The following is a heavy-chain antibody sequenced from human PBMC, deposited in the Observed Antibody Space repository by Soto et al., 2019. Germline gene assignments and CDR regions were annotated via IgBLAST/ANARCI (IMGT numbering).Heavy chain of an antibody. CDR2: IYYSAST. CDR3: AGIYSGSPGGTLRY. J-gene: IGHJ4*02. D-gene: IGHD1-26*01. CDR1: GGSISSGGYY. V-gene: IGHV4-31*03. Sequence: QVQLQESGPGLVKPSQTLSLTCTVSGGSISSGGYYWSWIRQHPGKGLEWIGYIYYSASTYYNPSLKTRVTISVDTSKNPFSLKLSSVTAADTAVYYCAGIYSGSPGGTLRYWGQGTLVTVYS.